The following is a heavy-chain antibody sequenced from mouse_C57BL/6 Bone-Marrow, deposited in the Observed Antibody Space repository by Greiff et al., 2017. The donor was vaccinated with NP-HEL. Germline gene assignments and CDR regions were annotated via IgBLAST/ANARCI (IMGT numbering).Heavy chain of an antibody. CDR3: VQEGGSNYLYAMDY. CDR1: GYTFTSYW. V-gene: IGHV1-7*01. D-gene: IGHD2-5*01. Sequence: QVQLKESGAELAKPGASVKLSCKASGYTFTSYWMHWVKQRPGQGLEWIGYINTSSGYTKYNQKFKDKATLTAYKSSTTAYMQLSSLTYEDSAVYYCVQEGGSNYLYAMDYWGQGTSVTVSS. J-gene: IGHJ4*01. CDR2: INTSSGYT.